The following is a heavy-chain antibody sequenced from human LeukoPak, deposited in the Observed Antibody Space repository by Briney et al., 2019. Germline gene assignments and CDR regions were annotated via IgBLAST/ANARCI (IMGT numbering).Heavy chain of an antibody. CDR2: IHYSGST. CDR3: ARRQNHYYYYYYYMDV. CDR1: GGSISSSSYY. V-gene: IGHV4-39*07. Sequence: SETLSLTCTVSGGSISSSSYYWGWIRQPPGKGLEWIGSIHYSGSTNYNPSLKSRVTISVDTSKNQFSLKLSSVTAADTAVYYCARRQNHYYYYYYYMDVWGKGTTVTISS. J-gene: IGHJ6*03.